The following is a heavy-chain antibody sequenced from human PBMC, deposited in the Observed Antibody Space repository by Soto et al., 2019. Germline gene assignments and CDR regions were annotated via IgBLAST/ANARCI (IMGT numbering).Heavy chain of an antibody. J-gene: IGHJ4*02. CDR2: IYPDDSDT. CDR3: ARQGKYTYGSNAF. D-gene: IGHD5-18*01. Sequence: GESLKISCKGSGYSFTSYWIGWVRQLPGKGLEWMGIIYPDDSDTRYSPSFQGQVIMSADKSISTAYLQWSSLKASDTAMYYCARQGKYTYGSNAFWGQGTLVTVSS. V-gene: IGHV5-51*01. CDR1: GYSFTSYW.